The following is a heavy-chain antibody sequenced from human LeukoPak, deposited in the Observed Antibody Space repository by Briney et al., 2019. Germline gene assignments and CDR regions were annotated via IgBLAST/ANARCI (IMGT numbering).Heavy chain of an antibody. CDR3: ARGFYCSSTSCYYWFDP. V-gene: IGHV1-8*03. CDR2: MNPNSGNT. D-gene: IGHD2-2*01. CDR1: GYTFTSYD. J-gene: IGHJ5*02. Sequence: GASVKVSCKASGYTFTSYDINWVRQATGQGLEWMGGMNPNSGNTGYAQKFQGRVTITRNTSISTAYMELSSLRSEDTAVYYCARGFYCSSTSCYYWFDPWGQGTLVTVSS.